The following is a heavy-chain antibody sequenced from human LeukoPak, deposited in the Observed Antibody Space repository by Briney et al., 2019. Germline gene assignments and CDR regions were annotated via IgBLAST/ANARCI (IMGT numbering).Heavy chain of an antibody. Sequence: SETLSLTCTVSGGSISSSSYYWGWIRQPPGKGLEWIGSIYYSGSTYYNPSLNSRVTISVDTSKNQFSLKLSSVTAADTAVYYCASVDCSSTSCYTFYFDYWGQGTLVTVSS. CDR3: ASVDCSSTSCYTFYFDY. CDR1: GGSISSSSYY. V-gene: IGHV4-39*01. CDR2: IYYSGST. J-gene: IGHJ4*02. D-gene: IGHD2-2*02.